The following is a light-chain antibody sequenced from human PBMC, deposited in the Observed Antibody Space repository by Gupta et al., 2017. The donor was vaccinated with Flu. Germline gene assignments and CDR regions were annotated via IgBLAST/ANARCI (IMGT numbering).Light chain of an antibody. Sequence: SYVVTQPPPVSVAPGQTARITCGGIDIGSKTAHWYQQKPGQAPVVVVYDDSHRPSGIPERFSGSNSGNTATLTIXRXEAGDDXDYYCQVWDSDSDLYVFGTGTKFTVL. CDR1: DIGSKT. V-gene: IGLV3-21*02. CDR2: DDS. CDR3: QVWDSDSDLYV. J-gene: IGLJ1*01.